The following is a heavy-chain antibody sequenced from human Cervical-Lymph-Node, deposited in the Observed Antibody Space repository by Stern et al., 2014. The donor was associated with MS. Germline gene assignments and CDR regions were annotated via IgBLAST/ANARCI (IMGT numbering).Heavy chain of an antibody. CDR1: GGSITNYY. V-gene: IGHV4-59*01. Sequence: QLQLQESGPGLVKPSGTLSLTCSVSGGSITNYYWSWIRQPPGKGLEWICYVYSSGTPNYNPSPKSRLTISVDSSKSQVSLKLTSVTAADTAVYYCAREVYQDPWSGDLYPYYFDSWGQGKLVTVFS. CDR2: VYSSGTP. CDR3: AREVYQDPWSGDLYPYYFDS. J-gene: IGHJ4*02. D-gene: IGHD3-10*01.